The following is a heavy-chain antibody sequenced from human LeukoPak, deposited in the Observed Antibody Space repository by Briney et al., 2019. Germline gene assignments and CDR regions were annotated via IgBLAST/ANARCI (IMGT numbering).Heavy chain of an antibody. CDR1: GGTFSSYA. Sequence: GASVKVSCKASGGTFSSYAISWVRQAPGQGLEWMGGIIPIFGTANYAQKFQGRVTITTDESKSTAYMELSSLRSEDTAVYYCARGPYDSSGYYYVPYAFDIWGQGTMVTVSS. J-gene: IGHJ3*02. D-gene: IGHD3-22*01. CDR2: IIPIFGTA. CDR3: ARGPYDSSGYYYVPYAFDI. V-gene: IGHV1-69*05.